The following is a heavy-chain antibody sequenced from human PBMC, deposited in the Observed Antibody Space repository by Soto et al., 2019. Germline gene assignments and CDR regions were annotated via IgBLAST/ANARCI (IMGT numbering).Heavy chain of an antibody. V-gene: IGHV4-59*01. J-gene: IGHJ5*02. CDR3: ARSSGAVAGRGFWFDP. D-gene: IGHD6-19*01. Sequence: SETLSLTCTVSGGSISSYYWSWIRQPPGKGLEWIGYIYYSGSTNYNPSLKSRVTISVDTSKNQFSLKLSSVTAADTAVYHCARSSGAVAGRGFWFDPWGQGTLVTVSS. CDR1: GGSISSYY. CDR2: IYYSGST.